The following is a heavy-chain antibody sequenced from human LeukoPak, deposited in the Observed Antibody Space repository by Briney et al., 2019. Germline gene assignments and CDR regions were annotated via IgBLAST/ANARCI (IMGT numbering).Heavy chain of an antibody. D-gene: IGHD6-19*01. CDR1: EFIFSDYA. V-gene: IGHV3-23*05. Sequence: GSLRLSCAASEFIFSDYAMGWVRQAPGKGLERVSAIDKTTYPTFYADSVKGRFTISRDNSKNTLYLQMNSLRTEDTAVYFCAKFEGATIPGWFNDYWGQGILVTVSS. CDR2: IDKTTYPT. J-gene: IGHJ4*02. CDR3: AKFEGATIPGWFNDY.